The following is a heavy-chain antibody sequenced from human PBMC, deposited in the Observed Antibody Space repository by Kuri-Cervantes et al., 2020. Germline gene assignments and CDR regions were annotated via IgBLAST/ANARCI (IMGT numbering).Heavy chain of an antibody. CDR1: GFSFSDYY. CDR3: ARVEIAPKGMVRGVADAFDI. V-gene: IGHV3-11*06. Sequence: GESLKISCAASGFSFSDYYMSWIRQAPGKGLEWVSSISSSSSYIYYADSVKGRFTISRDNAKNSLYLQMNSLRAEDTAVYYCARVEIAPKGMVRGVADAFDIWGQGTMVTVSS. J-gene: IGHJ3*02. D-gene: IGHD3-10*01. CDR2: ISSSSSYI.